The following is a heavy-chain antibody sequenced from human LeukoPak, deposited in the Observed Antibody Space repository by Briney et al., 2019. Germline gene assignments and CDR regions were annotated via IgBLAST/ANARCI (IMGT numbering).Heavy chain of an antibody. V-gene: IGHV3-48*02. CDR3: ARDRAGATAGRYYYGMDV. CDR2: ISSSSSSK. J-gene: IGHJ6*02. CDR1: GFTFSSYS. Sequence: GGSLRLSCAASGFTFSSYSMNWVRQAPGKGLEWVSYISSSSSSKYYADSVKGRFTISRDNAKKSLYLQMNSLRDEDTAVYYCARDRAGATAGRYYYGMDVWGQGTTVTVSS. D-gene: IGHD1-26*01.